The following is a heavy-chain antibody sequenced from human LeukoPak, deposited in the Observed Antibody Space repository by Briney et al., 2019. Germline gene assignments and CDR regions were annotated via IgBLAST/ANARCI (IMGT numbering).Heavy chain of an antibody. D-gene: IGHD2-15*01. J-gene: IGHJ6*02. CDR3: VRGYSFGPYGMDV. CDR2: ISDSGGST. CDR1: GFPFSSYA. Sequence: GGSLRLSCSASGFPFSSYAMHWVRQAPGKGLEYVSAISDSGGSTDYADSVKGRFTISRDNPKNTLYLQMSSLRAEDTAVYFCVRGYSFGPYGMDVWGQGTTVTVSS. V-gene: IGHV3-64D*09.